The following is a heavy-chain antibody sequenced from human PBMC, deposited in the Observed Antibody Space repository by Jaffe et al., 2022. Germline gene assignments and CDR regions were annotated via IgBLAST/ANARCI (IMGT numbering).Heavy chain of an antibody. D-gene: IGHD3-10*01. CDR1: GYTFTSYY. CDR3: ARDLDYYGSGSRFDSFYYYYYMDV. V-gene: IGHV1-46*03. CDR2: INPSGGST. Sequence: QVQLVQSGAEVKKPGASVKVSCKASGYTFTSYYMHWVRQAPGQGLEWMGIINPSGGSTSYAQKFQGRVTMTRDTSTSTVYMELSSLRSEDTAVYYCARDLDYYGSGSRFDSFYYYYYMDVWGKGTTVTVSS. J-gene: IGHJ6*03.